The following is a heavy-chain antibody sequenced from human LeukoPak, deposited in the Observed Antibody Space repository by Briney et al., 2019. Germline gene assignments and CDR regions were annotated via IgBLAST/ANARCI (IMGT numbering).Heavy chain of an antibody. V-gene: IGHV1-69*05. CDR3: ARRGYSSSWQPLYYYYYMDV. Sequence: SVKVSCKASGGTFNTYGISWLRLAPGQGLEWMGGLIPMFGTPDYAQKLQGRVTMTTDTSTSTAYMELRSLRSDDTAVYYCARRGYSSSWQPLYYYYYMDVWGKGTTVTVSS. CDR2: LIPMFGTP. CDR1: GGTFNTYG. D-gene: IGHD6-13*01. J-gene: IGHJ6*03.